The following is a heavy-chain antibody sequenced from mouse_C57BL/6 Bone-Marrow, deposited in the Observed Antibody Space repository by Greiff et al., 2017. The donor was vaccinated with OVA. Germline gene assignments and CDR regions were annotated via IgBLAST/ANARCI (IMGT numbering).Heavy chain of an antibody. CDR2: INPNNGGT. V-gene: IGHV1-26*01. CDR3: ARSGPWYFDV. Sequence: VQLKQSGPELVKPGASVKISCKASGYTFPDYYMNWVKQSHGKSLEWIGDINPNNGGTSYNQKFKGKATLTVDKSSSTAYMELRSLTSEDSAVYYCARSGPWYFDVWGTGTTVTVSS. D-gene: IGHD1-3*01. J-gene: IGHJ1*03. CDR1: GYTFPDYY.